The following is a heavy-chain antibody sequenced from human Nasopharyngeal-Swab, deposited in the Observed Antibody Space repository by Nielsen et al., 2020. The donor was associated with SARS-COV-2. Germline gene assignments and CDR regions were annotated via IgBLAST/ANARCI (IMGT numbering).Heavy chain of an antibody. V-gene: IGHV3-21*01. CDR3: ARGSSSSWYILDY. CDR2: ISSSSSYI. J-gene: IGHJ4*02. CDR1: GFTFSSYG. Sequence: ESLKISCAASGFTFSSYGMHWVRQAPGKGLEWVSSISSSSSYIYYADSVKGRFTISRDNAKNSLYLQMNSLRAEDTAVYYCARGSSSSWYILDYWGQGTLVTVSS. D-gene: IGHD6-13*01.